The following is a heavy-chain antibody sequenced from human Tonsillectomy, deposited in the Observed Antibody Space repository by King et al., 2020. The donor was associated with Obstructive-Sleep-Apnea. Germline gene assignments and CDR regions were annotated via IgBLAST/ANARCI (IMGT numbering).Heavy chain of an antibody. V-gene: IGHV4-59*01. CDR3: ARGSGLRYFDWVANY. D-gene: IGHD3-9*01. Sequence: LQLQESGPGLVKPSETLSLTCTVSGGSISMYYWSWIWQPPGKGRGWVGYIYYSGSTNYNPSLKSRVTISVGRSKNQFSLKLGSVTAADTAVYYCARGSGLRYFDWVANYWGQGTLVTVSS. CDR1: GGSISMYY. CDR2: IYYSGST. J-gene: IGHJ4*02.